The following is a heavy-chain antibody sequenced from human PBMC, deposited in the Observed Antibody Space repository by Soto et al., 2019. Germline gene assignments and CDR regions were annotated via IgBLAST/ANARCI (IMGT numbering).Heavy chain of an antibody. CDR2: IKSKTDGGTT. J-gene: IGHJ4*02. CDR1: GFTFSNAW. D-gene: IGHD3-10*01. V-gene: IGHV3-15*07. Sequence: EVQLVESGGGLVKPGGSLRLSCAASGFTFSNAWMNWVRQAPGKGLEWVGRIKSKTDGGTTDYAAPVKGRFTISRDDSKNTLYLQMNSLKTEDTAVYYCTTEKWFGELLVDYWGQGTLVTVSS. CDR3: TTEKWFGELLVDY.